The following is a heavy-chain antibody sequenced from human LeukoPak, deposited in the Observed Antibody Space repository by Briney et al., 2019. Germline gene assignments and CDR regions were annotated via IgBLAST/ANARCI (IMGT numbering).Heavy chain of an antibody. J-gene: IGHJ4*02. CDR3: ARPYCSSTSCYFDY. D-gene: IGHD2-2*01. V-gene: IGHV3-66*02. Sequence: PGGSLRLSCAASGFTVSSNYMSWVRQAPGKGLEWVSVIYSGGSTYYADSVKGRFTISRDNSKNTLYHQMNSLRAEDTAVYYCARPYCSSTSCYFDYWGQGTLVTVSS. CDR1: GFTVSSNY. CDR2: IYSGGST.